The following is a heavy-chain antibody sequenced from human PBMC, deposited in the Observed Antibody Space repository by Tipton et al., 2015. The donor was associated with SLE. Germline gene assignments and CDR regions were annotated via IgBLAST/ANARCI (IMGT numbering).Heavy chain of an antibody. CDR2: INHSGST. J-gene: IGHJ3*02. D-gene: IGHD1-26*01. CDR1: GGSFSGYY. V-gene: IGHV4-34*01. Sequence: TLSLTCVVYGGSFSGYYWSWIRQPPGKGLEWIGEINHSGSTNYNPSLKSRVTISADTSKNQFSLKLSSVTAADTAVYYCARHLDGTYGSHAFDIWGQGTMVTVSS. CDR3: ARHLDGTYGSHAFDI.